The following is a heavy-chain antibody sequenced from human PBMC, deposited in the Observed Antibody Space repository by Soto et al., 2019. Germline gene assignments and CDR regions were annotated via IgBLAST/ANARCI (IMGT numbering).Heavy chain of an antibody. CDR3: ARVTYYDILTGYLAAFDY. D-gene: IGHD3-9*01. Sequence: GGSLRLSCAASGFTFSSYWMSWVRQAPGKGLEWVANIKQDGSEKYYVDSVKGRFTISRDNAKNSLYLQMNSLRAEDTAVYYFARVTYYDILTGYLAAFDYWGQGTLVTVSS. CDR1: GFTFSSYW. V-gene: IGHV3-7*05. CDR2: IKQDGSEK. J-gene: IGHJ4*02.